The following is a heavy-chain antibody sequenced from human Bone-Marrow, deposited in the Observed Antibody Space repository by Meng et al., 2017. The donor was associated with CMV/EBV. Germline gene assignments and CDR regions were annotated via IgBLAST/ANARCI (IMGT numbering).Heavy chain of an antibody. V-gene: IGHV1-69*10. CDR1: GGSFSRSS. J-gene: IGHJ3*02. CDR3: AREPAHDAFDI. Sequence: SVKVSCKASGGSFSRSSISWVRQAPGQGLEWMGRIIPDLGMSNYAQKFQGRVTVTAHKSTTTAYMELRSLRSEDTAVYYCAREPAHDAFDIWGQGTMVTSSS. D-gene: IGHD2-2*01. CDR2: IIPDLGMS.